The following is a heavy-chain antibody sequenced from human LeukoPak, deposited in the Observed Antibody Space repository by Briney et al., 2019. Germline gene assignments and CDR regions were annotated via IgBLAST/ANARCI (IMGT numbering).Heavy chain of an antibody. J-gene: IGHJ5*02. V-gene: IGHV1-2*02. CDR2: INPNSGGT. Sequence: ASVKVSCKASGYTFTGYYMHWVRQAPGQGLEWMGWINPNSGGTNYAQKFQGRVTMTRDTSISTAYMELSRLRSDDTAVYDCARIRAAAHRTRFDPWGQGTLVTVSS. CDR1: GYTFTGYY. D-gene: IGHD6-13*01. CDR3: ARIRAAAHRTRFDP.